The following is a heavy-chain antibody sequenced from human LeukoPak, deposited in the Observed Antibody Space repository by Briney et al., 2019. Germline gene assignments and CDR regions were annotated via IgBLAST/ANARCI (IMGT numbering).Heavy chain of an antibody. CDR1: GGSISSYY. D-gene: IGHD6-6*01. V-gene: IGHV4-59*01. Sequence: SETLSLTCTVSGGSISSYYWSWIRQPPGKGLEWIGYIYYSGSTNYNPSLKSQVTISVDTSKNQFSLKLSSVTAADTAVYYCAREYSSSSGTDYFDYWGQGTLVTVSS. J-gene: IGHJ4*02. CDR2: IYYSGST. CDR3: AREYSSSSGTDYFDY.